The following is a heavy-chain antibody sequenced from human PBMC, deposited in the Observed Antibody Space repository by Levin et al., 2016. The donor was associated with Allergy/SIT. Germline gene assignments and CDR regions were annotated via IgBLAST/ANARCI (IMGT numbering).Heavy chain of an antibody. V-gene: IGHV4-31*03. J-gene: IGHJ3*02. Sequence: SETLSLTCSVSGGSITSGGYYYWSWIRQNPGKGLEWIGYIYNSGSTYYNPSLKSRIFISVDMSKNQFSLKLGSVSAADTAVYYCARGGHYYDSSGYWDAFDIWGQGTMVTVSS. CDR3: ARGGHYYDSSGYWDAFDI. CDR1: GGSITSGGYY. CDR2: IYNSGST. D-gene: IGHD3-22*01.